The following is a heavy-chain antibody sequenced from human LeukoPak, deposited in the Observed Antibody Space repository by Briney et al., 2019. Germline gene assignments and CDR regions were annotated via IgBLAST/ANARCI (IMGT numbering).Heavy chain of an antibody. CDR2: ISYDGSNK. V-gene: IGHV3-30*18. J-gene: IGHJ5*02. D-gene: IGHD1-26*01. CDR3: AKEASGSYAQNWFDP. CDR1: GFTFSSYG. Sequence: GGSLRLSCAASGFTFSSYGMHWVRQAPGKGLEWVAVISYDGSNKYYADSVKGRFTISRDNSKNTLYLQMNSLRAEDTAVYYCAKEASGSYAQNWFDPWGQGTLVTVSS.